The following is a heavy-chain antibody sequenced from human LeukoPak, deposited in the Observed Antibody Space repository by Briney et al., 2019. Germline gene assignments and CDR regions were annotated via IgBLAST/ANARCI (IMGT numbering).Heavy chain of an antibody. CDR3: ATPSEHYYDSSGYSSRFDY. CDR2: IYYSGST. D-gene: IGHD3-22*01. J-gene: IGHJ4*02. V-gene: IGHV4-59*12. Sequence: SSETLSLTCTVSGGSISSYYWSWIRQPPGKGLEWIGYIYYSGSTNYNPSLKSRVTISVDTSKNQFSLKLSSVTAADTAVYYCATPSEHYYDSSGYSSRFDYWGQGTLVTVSS. CDR1: GGSISSYY.